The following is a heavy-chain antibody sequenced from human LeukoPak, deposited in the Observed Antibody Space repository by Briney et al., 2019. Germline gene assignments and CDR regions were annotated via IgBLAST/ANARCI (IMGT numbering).Heavy chain of an antibody. V-gene: IGHV4-39*01. CDR2: IYYSGST. Sequence: PSETLSLTCTVSGGSISSSSYYWGWIRQPPGKGLEWIGSIYYSGSTYYNPSLKSRVTISVDTSKNQFSLKLSSVTAADTAVYYCARLAEAVAGDWGQGTPVTVSS. CDR1: GGSISSSSYY. CDR3: ARLAEAVAGD. J-gene: IGHJ4*02. D-gene: IGHD6-19*01.